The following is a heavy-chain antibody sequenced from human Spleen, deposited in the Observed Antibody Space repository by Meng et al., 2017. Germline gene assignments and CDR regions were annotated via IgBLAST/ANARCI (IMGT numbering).Heavy chain of an antibody. CDR1: GFPLSSYE. V-gene: IGHV3-48*03. J-gene: IGHJ6*02. D-gene: IGHD6-19*01. CDR3: ARVILAVPGYYYYGMDV. CDR2: ISSSGFSI. Sequence: GESLKISWAASGFPLSSYEMNWVRPAPGKGLEWVSYISSSGFSIYYADAVKGRFTISRDNAKNSLFLQMNSLRAEDTAVYYCARVILAVPGYYYYGMDVWGQGTTVTVSS.